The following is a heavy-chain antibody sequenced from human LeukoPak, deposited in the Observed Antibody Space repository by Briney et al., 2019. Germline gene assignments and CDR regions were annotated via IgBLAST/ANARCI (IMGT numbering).Heavy chain of an antibody. CDR2: ISSSSYI. CDR3: ARDYYGSGSYDY. V-gene: IGHV3-21*01. Sequence: GGSLRLSCAASGFTSSSYSMNWVRQAPGKGLEWVSSISSSSYIYYADSVKGRFTISRDNAKNSLYLQMNSLRAEDTAVYYCARDYYGSGSYDYWGQGTLVTVSS. J-gene: IGHJ4*02. CDR1: GFTSSSYS. D-gene: IGHD3-10*01.